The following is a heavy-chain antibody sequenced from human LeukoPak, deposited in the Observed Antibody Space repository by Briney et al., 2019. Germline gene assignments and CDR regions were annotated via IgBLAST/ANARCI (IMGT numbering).Heavy chain of an antibody. D-gene: IGHD5-24*01. J-gene: IGHJ4*02. CDR3: ARLIVEMATISLIDY. Sequence: GESLKISCMGSGYSFTSYWIGWVRQMPGKGLEWMGIIYPGDSDTRYSPSFQGQVTISADKSISTAYLQWSSLKASDTAMYYCARLIVEMATISLIDYWGQGTLVTVSS. V-gene: IGHV5-51*01. CDR1: GYSFTSYW. CDR2: IYPGDSDT.